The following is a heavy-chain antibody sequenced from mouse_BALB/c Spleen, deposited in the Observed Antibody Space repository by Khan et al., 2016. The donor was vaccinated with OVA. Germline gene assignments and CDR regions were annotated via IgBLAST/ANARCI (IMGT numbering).Heavy chain of an antibody. Sequence: QIQLVQSGPELKKPGEIVKISCKASGYTFTNYGMNWVKQAPGKGLKWMGWINTYTGETTYADDLKGRFAFSLETSASTAYLQINSLRNEDTATYFCVKGDDYDGTYWGQGTLVTVSA. CDR1: GYTFTNYG. CDR2: INTYTGET. CDR3: VKGDDYDGTY. V-gene: IGHV9-3-1*01. J-gene: IGHJ3*01. D-gene: IGHD2-4*01.